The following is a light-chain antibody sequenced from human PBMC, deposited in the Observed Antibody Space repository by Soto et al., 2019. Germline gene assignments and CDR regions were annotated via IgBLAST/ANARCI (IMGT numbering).Light chain of an antibody. CDR3: QQYNSYST. V-gene: IGKV1-5*03. J-gene: IGKJ1*01. CDR2: KAS. CDR1: QSISSW. Sequence: DIQMTQSPSTLSSSVGDIVTITCRASQSISSWLAWYQQKPGKAPKLLIYKASSLESGVPSRFSGSGSGTEFTLTISSLQPDDFATYYCQQYNSYSTFGQGTK.